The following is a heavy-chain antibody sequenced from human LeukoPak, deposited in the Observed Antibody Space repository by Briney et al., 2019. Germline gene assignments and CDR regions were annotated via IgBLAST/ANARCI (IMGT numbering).Heavy chain of an antibody. CDR3: ARVVVRFWSGYPIDY. CDR1: GGSISSYY. J-gene: IGHJ4*02. Sequence: SETLSLTCTVSGGSISSYYWSWIRQPPGKGLEWIGEINHSGSTNYNPSLKSRVTISVDTSKNQFSLKLSSVTAADTAVYYCARVVVRFWSGYPIDYWGQGTLVTVSS. CDR2: INHSGST. D-gene: IGHD3-3*01. V-gene: IGHV4-34*01.